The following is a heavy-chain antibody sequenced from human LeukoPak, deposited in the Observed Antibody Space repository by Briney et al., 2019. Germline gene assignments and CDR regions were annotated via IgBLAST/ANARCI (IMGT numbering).Heavy chain of an antibody. D-gene: IGHD6-19*01. V-gene: IGHV3-48*01. J-gene: IGHJ5*02. CDR3: ARALAVTGTGGFDP. Sequence: GGSLRLSCAASGFTFNAFGMNWVRQAPGKGLEWVSYIGTTSGAIYYADSVKGRFTISRDSAKNSLYLQMNSLRAEDTAVYYCARALAVTGTGGFDPWGQGTLVTVSS. CDR1: GFTFNAFG. CDR2: IGTTSGAI.